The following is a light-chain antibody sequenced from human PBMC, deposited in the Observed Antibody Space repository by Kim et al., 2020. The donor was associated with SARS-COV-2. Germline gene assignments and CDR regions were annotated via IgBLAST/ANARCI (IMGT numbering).Light chain of an antibody. CDR1: SSNIGSNN. Sequence: GQRVTTSCSGGSSNIGSNNVNWYQQVPGTAPRLLIYSNNQRPSGIPDRFSGSKSGTSASLAISGLQSEDEADYYCATWDDSLNGWVFGGGTQLTVL. V-gene: IGLV1-44*01. J-gene: IGLJ3*02. CDR2: SNN. CDR3: ATWDDSLNGWV.